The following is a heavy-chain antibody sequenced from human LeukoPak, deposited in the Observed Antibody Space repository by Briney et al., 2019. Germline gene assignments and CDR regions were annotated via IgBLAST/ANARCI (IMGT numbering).Heavy chain of an antibody. CDR2: IYRDGST. D-gene: IGHD1-1*01. V-gene: IGHV3-53*01. CDR1: GFAVSGYY. J-gene: IGHJ4*02. CDR3: ATETWKD. Sequence: PGGSLRLSCAASGFAVSGYYMSWVRQAPGKGLEWVSVIYRDGSTSHADSVKGRFTISRDNSRNTIYLQMNSLRAEGTAVYYCATETWKDWGQGTLVTVSS.